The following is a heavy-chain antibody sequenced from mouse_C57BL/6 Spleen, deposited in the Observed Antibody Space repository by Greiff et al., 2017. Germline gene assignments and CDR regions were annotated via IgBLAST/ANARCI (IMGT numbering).Heavy chain of an antibody. V-gene: IGHV1-59*01. CDR3: AREGYDDYDRDAMGD. D-gene: IGHD2-4*01. CDR2: IDPSDSYT. CDR1: GYTFTSYW. J-gene: IGHJ4*01. Sequence: QVQLQPPGAELVRPGASVQLSCKASGYTFTSYWMHWVKQRPGQGLEWIGVIDPSDSYTNYNQKLKGKATLTVDTSSSTAYMQLSSLTSEDSAVYYCAREGYDDYDRDAMGDWGQGASVTVST.